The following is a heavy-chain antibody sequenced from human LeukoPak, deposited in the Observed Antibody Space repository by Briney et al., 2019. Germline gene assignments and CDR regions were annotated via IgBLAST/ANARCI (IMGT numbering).Heavy chain of an antibody. D-gene: IGHD3-3*01. V-gene: IGHV3-64D*09. J-gene: IGHJ6*02. CDR3: VKGLGIKIFGVVTSYYYYGMDV. Sequence: GGSLRLSCSASGFTFSSYAMHCVREAPGEGLEYVSAIGSNGGSTYYADSVKGRFTISRDNSKTTLYLQMSSLRAEDTAVYYCVKGLGIKIFGVVTSYYYYGMDVWGQGTTVTVSS. CDR1: GFTFSSYA. CDR2: IGSNGGST.